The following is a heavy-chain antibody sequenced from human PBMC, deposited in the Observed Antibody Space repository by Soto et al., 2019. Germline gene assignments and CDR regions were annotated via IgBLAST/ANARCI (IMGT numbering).Heavy chain of an antibody. D-gene: IGHD6-19*01. CDR2: ISGSGDSA. CDR3: GKERRGSGWSVCNY. Sequence: VQLLESGGGLVQPGGSLRLSCAASGFTFRDYAMNWVRQAPGKGLEWVSDISGSGDSARYADSVRGRFTISRDNSRNTPYLQMNSLRVDDTAVYYCGKERRGSGWSVCNYWGQGTLVTVSS. CDR1: GFTFRDYA. V-gene: IGHV3-23*01. J-gene: IGHJ4*02.